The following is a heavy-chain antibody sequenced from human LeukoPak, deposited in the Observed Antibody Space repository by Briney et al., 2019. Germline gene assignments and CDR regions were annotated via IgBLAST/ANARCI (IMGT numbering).Heavy chain of an antibody. Sequence: GGSLRLSCAASGFTFSRYSMNWVRQAPGKGLEWASSISSSSGYRYYADSVKGRFTISRDNAKNSVYLEMNSLRAEDTAVYYCAKVNTYSSASGSYYLKEVDYWGQGTLVTVSS. CDR1: GFTFSRYS. V-gene: IGHV3-21*01. J-gene: IGHJ4*02. D-gene: IGHD3-10*01. CDR2: ISSSSGYR. CDR3: AKVNTYSSASGSYYLKEVDY.